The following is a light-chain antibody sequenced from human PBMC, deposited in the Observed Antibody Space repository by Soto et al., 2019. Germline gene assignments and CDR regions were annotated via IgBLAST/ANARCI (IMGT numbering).Light chain of an antibody. V-gene: IGKV1-13*02. CDR1: QGISSA. J-gene: IGKJ5*01. Sequence: AIQLTQSPSSLSASVGDRITITCRASQGISSALAWYQQKPGKAPKLLIYDASSLESGVPSRFSGSGSGTDFTLTISSLQPEDFATYYCQQFNSYPITFGQGTRLEIK. CDR2: DAS. CDR3: QQFNSYPIT.